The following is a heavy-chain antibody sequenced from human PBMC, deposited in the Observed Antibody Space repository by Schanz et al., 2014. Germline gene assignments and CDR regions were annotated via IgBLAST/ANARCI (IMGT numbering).Heavy chain of an antibody. CDR3: ARNRGSGGQNWYFDL. D-gene: IGHD1-26*01. J-gene: IGHJ2*01. CDR1: GFSFSDYY. CDR2: INTGSNYI. V-gene: IGHV3-11*03. Sequence: QVHLLESGGGLVEPGGSLRLSCAASGFSFSDYYMSWIRQAPGKGLVWISFINTGSNYINYADSVKGRFTISRDNTKNSLFLQLNSLRADDTAVYYCARNRGSGGQNWYFDLWGRGTLVTVSS.